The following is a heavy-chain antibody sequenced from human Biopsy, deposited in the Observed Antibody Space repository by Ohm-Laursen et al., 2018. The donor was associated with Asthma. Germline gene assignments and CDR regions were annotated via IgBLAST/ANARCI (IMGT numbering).Heavy chain of an antibody. CDR2: VSYDGGVV. D-gene: IGHD6-19*01. J-gene: IGHJ4*02. CDR1: GFVFRSHA. Sequence: SSLKLSCAASGFVFRSHAMHWVRQAPGKGLEWVAIVSYDGGVVHYADSVKGRFTISRDDSKNTLSLQMNSLTAEDTAVYYCAREGVAGTHIEDWGQGTLVTVSS. CDR3: AREGVAGTHIED. V-gene: IGHV3-30-3*01.